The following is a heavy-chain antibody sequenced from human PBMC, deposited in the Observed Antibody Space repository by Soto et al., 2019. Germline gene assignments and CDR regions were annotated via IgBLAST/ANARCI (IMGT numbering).Heavy chain of an antibody. CDR3: ARRNLVIAAAALYYFYMDV. Sequence: QVQLQESGPGLVKPSETLSLTCTVSGGSISSYYWSWIRQPPGKGLEWIGYIYYSGSTNYNPSLKSRVNISVDTSKNQFSRKLSSVTAADTAVYYCARRNLVIAAAALYYFYMDVWGKGTTVTVSS. J-gene: IGHJ6*03. CDR2: IYYSGST. V-gene: IGHV4-59*08. D-gene: IGHD6-13*01. CDR1: GGSISSYY.